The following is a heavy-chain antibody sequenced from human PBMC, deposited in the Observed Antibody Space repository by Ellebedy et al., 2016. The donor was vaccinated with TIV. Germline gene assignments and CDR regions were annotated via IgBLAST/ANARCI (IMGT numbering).Heavy chain of an antibody. D-gene: IGHD3-22*01. J-gene: IGHJ4*02. CDR3: AKSKFYFDISGYPFDY. CDR1: GFTFSSHA. Sequence: GESLKISCVASGFTFSSHAMNWVRQAPGKGLEWVSGISGSGGSTKYADSVKGRFTISRDKSKNTLALQMSSLRAEDSAVYYCAKSKFYFDISGYPFDYWGQGTLVTVSS. V-gene: IGHV3-23*01. CDR2: ISGSGGST.